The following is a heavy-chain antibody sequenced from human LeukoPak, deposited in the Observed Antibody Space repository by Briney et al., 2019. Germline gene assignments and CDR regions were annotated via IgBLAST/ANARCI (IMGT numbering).Heavy chain of an antibody. CDR1: GGSFSGYY. V-gene: IGHV4-34*01. CDR2: INHSGST. CDR3: ARVFKVGGGYGSGSYYNKYNWFDP. J-gene: IGHJ5*02. Sequence: SETLSLTCAVYGGSFSGYYWSWIRQPPGKGLEWIGEINHSGSTNYNPSLKSRVTISVDTSKNQFSLKLSSVTAADTAVYYCARVFKVGGGYGSGSYYNKYNWFDPWGQGTLVTVSS. D-gene: IGHD3-10*01.